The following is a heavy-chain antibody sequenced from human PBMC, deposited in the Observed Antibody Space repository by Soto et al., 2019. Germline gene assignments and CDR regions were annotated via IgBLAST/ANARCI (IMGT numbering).Heavy chain of an antibody. CDR1: GASLISGGYY. CDR3: AREMDASIDVFDV. J-gene: IGHJ3*01. D-gene: IGHD6-6*01. CDR2: FYHTGKT. V-gene: IGHV4-31*03. Sequence: QVQLQESGPGLVKPSQILSLTCTVSGASLISGGYYWTWIRHHPGKGLEWIGYFYHTGKTYYNPSLESRLSISGDTSKNHFSLTLTSGTAADTAVYYCAREMDASIDVFDVWGQGIVVTVSS.